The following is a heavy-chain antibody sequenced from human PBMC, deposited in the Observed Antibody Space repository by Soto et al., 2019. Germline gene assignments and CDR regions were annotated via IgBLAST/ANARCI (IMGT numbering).Heavy chain of an antibody. J-gene: IGHJ5*02. CDR1: GGPISSGDYY. CDR3: ARARGLHCSGGSCYLSWFDP. D-gene: IGHD2-15*01. V-gene: IGHV4-30-4*01. Sequence: SETLSLTCTVSGGPISSGDYYWSWIRQPPGKGLEWIGYIYYSGSTYYNPSLKSRVTISVDTSKNQFSLKLSSVTAADTAVYYCARARGLHCSGGSCYLSWFDPWGQGTLVTVSS. CDR2: IYYSGST.